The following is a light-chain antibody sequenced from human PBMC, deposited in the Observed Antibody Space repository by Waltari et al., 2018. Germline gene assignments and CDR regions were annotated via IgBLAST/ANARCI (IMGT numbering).Light chain of an antibody. Sequence: DIQMTQSPSTLSASVGDRVTITCRASQNIYSWLAWYQQKPGKAPKLLIYDASSLEFGFPSRFSGSGSGTEFTLTISGLQPDDFATYYCQQYSSYSCTFGQGTKLEIK. CDR2: DAS. CDR3: QQYSSYSCT. CDR1: QNIYSW. V-gene: IGKV1-5*01. J-gene: IGKJ2*02.